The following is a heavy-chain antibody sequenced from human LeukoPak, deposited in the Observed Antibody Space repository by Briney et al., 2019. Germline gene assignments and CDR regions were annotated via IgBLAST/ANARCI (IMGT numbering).Heavy chain of an antibody. V-gene: IGHV3-48*04. CDR2: ISAGSDTV. J-gene: IGHJ2*01. CDR3: TRDLGLRRMI. CDR1: GLSLSSNN. Sequence: GGSLRLSCAASGLSLSSNNMHWVRQPPGGGLEWLSYISAGSDTVFSAGSVRGRFSISRDNARELLFLQMNSLRVDDTAVYYCTRDLGLRRMIWGRGTLVIVSS.